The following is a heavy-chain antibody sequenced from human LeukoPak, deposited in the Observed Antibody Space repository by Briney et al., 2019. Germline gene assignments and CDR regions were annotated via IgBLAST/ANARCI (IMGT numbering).Heavy chain of an antibody. CDR2: IWHGGSNK. V-gene: IGHV3-33*03. D-gene: IGHD6-19*01. Sequence: GGSLRLSCAASGFTFSSYGMHWVRQAPGKGLEWVAVIWHGGSNKYYGDSVKGRYTISRENSKNTLYLEMNSLRAEDTAVYYCVKEEEVAGTVEANWIDSWGQGTLVIVSS. CDR3: VKEEEVAGTVEANWIDS. J-gene: IGHJ5*01. CDR1: GFTFSSYG.